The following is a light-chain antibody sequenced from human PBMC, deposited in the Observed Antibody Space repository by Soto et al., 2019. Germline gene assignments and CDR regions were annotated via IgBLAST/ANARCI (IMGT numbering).Light chain of an antibody. CDR3: QQYDNLPPFT. J-gene: IGKJ3*01. Sequence: DIQMTQSPSSLSASVGARVSITCQASQDIRTSLSWFQQKPGRAPKLLIYGASNLETGVPSRFRGSGSGTDFTFTIRSLQPEDNATNYCQQYDNLPPFTFGPGTKVDIK. V-gene: IGKV1-33*01. CDR1: QDIRTS. CDR2: GAS.